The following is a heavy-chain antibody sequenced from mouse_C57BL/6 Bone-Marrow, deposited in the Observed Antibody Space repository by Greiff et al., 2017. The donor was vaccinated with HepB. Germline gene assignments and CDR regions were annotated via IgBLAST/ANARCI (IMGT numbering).Heavy chain of an antibody. CDR1: GYSFTDYN. V-gene: IGHV1-39*01. CDR3: ARGGGSSYFYYAMDY. Sequence: EVKLMESGPELVKPGASVKISCKASGYSFTDYNMNWVKQSNGKSLEWIGVINPNYGTTSYNQKFKGKATLTVDQSSSTAYMQLNSLTSEDSAVYYCARGGGSSYFYYAMDYWGQGTSVTVSS. D-gene: IGHD1-1*01. J-gene: IGHJ4*01. CDR2: INPNYGTT.